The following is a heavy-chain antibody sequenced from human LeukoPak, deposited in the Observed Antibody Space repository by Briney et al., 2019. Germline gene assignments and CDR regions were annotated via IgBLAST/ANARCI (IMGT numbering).Heavy chain of an antibody. D-gene: IGHD1-1*01. Sequence: GESLRISCKGSGYSFTSYWIGWVRQMPGKGLEGMGIIFPADSDTRYRPSFQGQVTISAVKSNSTAYLQWSNLKASDTAMYYWARQLERGPYYFYCMDVWGKGTTVTVSS. V-gene: IGHV5-51*01. CDR3: ARQLERGPYYFYCMDV. CDR2: IFPADSDT. CDR1: GYSFTSYW. J-gene: IGHJ6*04.